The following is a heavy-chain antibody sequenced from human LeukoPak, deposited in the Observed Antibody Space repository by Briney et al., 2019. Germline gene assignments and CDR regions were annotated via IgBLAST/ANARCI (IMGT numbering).Heavy chain of an antibody. D-gene: IGHD6-19*01. CDR1: GFTFSSYW. CDR3: ARDTAVAGTRYYYYYMDV. CDR2: INSDGSST. Sequence: GGSLRLSCAASGFTFSSYWMHWVRQAPGKGLVWASRINSDGSSTSYADSLKGRFTISRDNAKNTLYLQMNSLRAEDTAVYYCARDTAVAGTRYYYYYMDVWGKGTTVTVSS. V-gene: IGHV3-74*01. J-gene: IGHJ6*03.